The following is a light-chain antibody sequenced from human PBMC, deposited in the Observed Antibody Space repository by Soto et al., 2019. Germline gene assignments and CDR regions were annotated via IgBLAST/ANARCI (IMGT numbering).Light chain of an antibody. J-gene: IGKJ1*01. Sequence: EVVLTQSPGTLSLSPGERATLSCRASQSVSSSSLAWYQQKPGQAPRLLIYAASKRASGIPGRFSGSGSGTDFTLSINRVEPEDFAVYYCQQYNNWWTFGQGTKVEIK. CDR2: AAS. V-gene: IGKV3-20*01. CDR3: QQYNNWWT. CDR1: QSVSSSS.